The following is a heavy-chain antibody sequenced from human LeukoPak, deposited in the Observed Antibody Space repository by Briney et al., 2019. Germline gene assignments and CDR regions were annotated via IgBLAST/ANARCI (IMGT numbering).Heavy chain of an antibody. CDR2: IYTSGST. CDR3: ARDRAYDYVWGSYRYIWFDP. D-gene: IGHD3-16*02. Sequence: SETLSLTCTVSGGSISSGSYYCSWIRQPAGKGLEWIGRIYTSGSTNYNPSLKSRVTISVDTSKNQFSLKLSSVTAADTAVYYCARDRAYDYVWGSYRYIWFDPWGQGTLVTVSS. J-gene: IGHJ5*02. V-gene: IGHV4-61*02. CDR1: GGSISSGSYY.